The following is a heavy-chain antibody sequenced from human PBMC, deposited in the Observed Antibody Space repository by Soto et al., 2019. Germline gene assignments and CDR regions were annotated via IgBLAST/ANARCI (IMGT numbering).Heavy chain of an antibody. J-gene: IGHJ4*02. CDR1: GYSFTSYW. CDR3: ARGTYYYDSSGYPPFDY. V-gene: IGHV5-10-1*01. Sequence: ESLKISCKGSGYSFTSYWISWVRQMPGKGLEWMGRIDPSDSYTNYSPSFQGHVTISADKSISTAYLQWSSLKASDTAMYYCARGTYYYDSSGYPPFDYWGQGTLVTVSS. CDR2: IDPSDSYT. D-gene: IGHD3-22*01.